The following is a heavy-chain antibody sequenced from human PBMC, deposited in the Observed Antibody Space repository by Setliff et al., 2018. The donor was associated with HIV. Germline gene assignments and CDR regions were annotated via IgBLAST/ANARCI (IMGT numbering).Heavy chain of an antibody. Sequence: PSETLSLTCSVSGDSISSDYWWTWIRQAPGKGLEWVGYIYYNGNAYYNPSLKSRVTISVDRSKNQFSLKLSSVTAADTAVYYCARELLRSWDGSENSYKPYYFDYWGQGTLVTVSS. CDR2: IYYNGNA. J-gene: IGHJ4*02. D-gene: IGHD3-10*01. CDR3: ARELLRSWDGSENSYKPYYFDY. CDR1: GDSISSDYW. V-gene: IGHV4-28*03.